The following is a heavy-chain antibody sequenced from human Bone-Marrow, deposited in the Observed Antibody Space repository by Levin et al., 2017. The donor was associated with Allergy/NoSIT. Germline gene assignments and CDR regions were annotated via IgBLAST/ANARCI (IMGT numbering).Heavy chain of an antibody. CDR2: ISRGGDRT. Sequence: PGGSLRLSCAASGFAFSTYDMSWVRQAPGKGLEWVSGISRGGDRTYYADSVKGRFTISRDNSKNTLYLQMNSLRAEDTAVYYCASPGFWSGHRLYLTNWFDPWGQGTQDTVSS. V-gene: IGHV3-23*01. CDR3: ASPGFWSGHRLYLTNWFDP. CDR1: GFAFSTYD. J-gene: IGHJ5*02. D-gene: IGHD3-3*01.